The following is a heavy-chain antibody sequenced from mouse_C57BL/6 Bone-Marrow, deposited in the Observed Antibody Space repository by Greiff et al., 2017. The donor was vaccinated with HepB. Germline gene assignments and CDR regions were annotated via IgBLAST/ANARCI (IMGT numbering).Heavy chain of an antibody. J-gene: IGHJ2*01. CDR1: GFTFSDYY. CDR3: ARIYHAGFDY. CDR2: INYDGSST. V-gene: IGHV5-16*01. Sequence: EVKVVESEGGLVQPGSSMKLSCTASGFTFSDYYMAWVRQVPEKGLEWVANINYDGSSTYYLDSLKSRFIISRDNAKNILYLQMSSLKSEDTATYYCARIYHAGFDYWGQGTTLTVSS.